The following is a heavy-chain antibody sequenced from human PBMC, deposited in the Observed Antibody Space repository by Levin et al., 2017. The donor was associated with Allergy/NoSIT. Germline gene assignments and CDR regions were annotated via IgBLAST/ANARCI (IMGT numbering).Heavy chain of an antibody. CDR2: VYYSGRA. Sequence: SETLSLTCTVSGDSVSTDSYYWGWVRQPPGKGLQWLGSVYYSGRAYYNPSLHSRITISVDTSRNQFSLRLSSVTAADTALYFCARLAMGTLTSYPGPWGQGALVTVSS. D-gene: IGHD2-2*01. CDR3: ARLAMGTLTSYPGP. V-gene: IGHV4-39*01. J-gene: IGHJ5*02. CDR1: GDSVSTDSYY.